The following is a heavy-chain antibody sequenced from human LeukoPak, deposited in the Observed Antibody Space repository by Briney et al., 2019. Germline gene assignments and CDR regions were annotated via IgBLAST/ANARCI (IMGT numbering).Heavy chain of an antibody. CDR1: GFTFTKYA. CDR2: ISTDGGST. Sequence: SGGSLRLSCSASGFTFTKYAMHWVRQAPGQGLDYVSAISTDGGSTYHADSVKGRFAISRDNSKNTLYLQMSSLRPEDTAVYYCVRESIDILGGLHTFDIWGQGTMVTVSS. V-gene: IGHV3-64D*06. J-gene: IGHJ3*02. CDR3: VRESIDILGGLHTFDI. D-gene: IGHD2-15*01.